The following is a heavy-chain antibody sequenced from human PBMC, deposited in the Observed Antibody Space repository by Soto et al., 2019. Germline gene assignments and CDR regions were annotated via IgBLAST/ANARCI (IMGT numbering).Heavy chain of an antibody. CDR2: ISHDGSNT. CDR3: AKDAGSTEYFFAS. J-gene: IGHJ4*02. CDR1: GFTFRTYA. Sequence: QVQVVESGGGVVQPGRSLRLSCAASGFTFRTYAMHWVRQAPGKGLEWVAVISHDGSNTDYGDSVKGRFTSSRDNSKSTLSLQMNSLRPEDAGVYYCAKDAGSTEYFFASWGQGTLFSVSS. V-gene: IGHV3-30*18.